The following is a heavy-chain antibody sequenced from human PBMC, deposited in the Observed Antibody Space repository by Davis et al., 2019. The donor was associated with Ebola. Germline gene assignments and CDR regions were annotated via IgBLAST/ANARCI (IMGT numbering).Heavy chain of an antibody. J-gene: IGHJ4*02. Sequence: SETLSLTCAVYGGSFSGYYWSWIRQPPGKGLEWIGYIYYSGSTNYNPSLKSRVTISVDTSKNQFSLKLSSVTAADTAVYFCARGGDYSWNYWGQGILVTVSS. D-gene: IGHD4-11*01. V-gene: IGHV4-59*12. CDR2: IYYSGST. CDR3: ARGGDYSWNY. CDR1: GGSFSGYY.